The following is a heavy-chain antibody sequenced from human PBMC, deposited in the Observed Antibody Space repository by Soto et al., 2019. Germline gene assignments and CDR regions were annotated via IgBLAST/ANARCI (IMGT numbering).Heavy chain of an antibody. V-gene: IGHV4-34*01. CDR3: ARGSFYADFWSGYSRDDAFDI. Sequence: KPSETLSLTCAVYGGSFSGYYWSWIRQPPGKGLEWIGEINHSGSTNYNPSLKSRVTISVDTSKNQFSLKLSSVTAADTAVYYCARGSFYADFWSGYSRDDAFDIWGQGTMVTVSS. CDR1: GGSFSGYY. J-gene: IGHJ3*02. D-gene: IGHD3-3*01. CDR2: INHSGST.